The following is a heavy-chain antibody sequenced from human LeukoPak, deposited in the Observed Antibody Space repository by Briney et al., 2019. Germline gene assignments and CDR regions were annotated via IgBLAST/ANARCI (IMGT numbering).Heavy chain of an antibody. D-gene: IGHD4-17*01. J-gene: IGHJ4*02. V-gene: IGHV4-34*01. CDR1: GGSFSGYY. CDR2: INHSGST. Sequence: PSETLSLTCAVYGGSFSGYYWSWIRQPPGKGLEWIGEINHSGSTNYNPSLKSRVTISVDTSKNQFSLKLSSVTAADTAVYYCARGRSVRTVFDYWGQGTLVTVSS. CDR3: ARGRSVRTVFDY.